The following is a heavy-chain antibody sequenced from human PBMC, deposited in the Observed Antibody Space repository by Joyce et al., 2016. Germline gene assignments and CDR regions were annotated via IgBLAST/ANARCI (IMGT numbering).Heavy chain of an antibody. CDR2: IYFSGKR. J-gene: IGHJ2*01. D-gene: IGHD4-17*01. V-gene: IGHV4-39*01. CDR3: ARSGSYGLWYFDL. CDR1: GGSIRTSSYF. Sequence: QQQLQESGPGLVKPSETLSLTCIVSGGSIRTSSYFWGWIRQPPGKGLEWLGSIYFSGKRYKNPSLKRRVIISVDTSKNQFSLKLSSVTAADTAVYYCARSGSYGLWYFDLWGRGTLVSVSS.